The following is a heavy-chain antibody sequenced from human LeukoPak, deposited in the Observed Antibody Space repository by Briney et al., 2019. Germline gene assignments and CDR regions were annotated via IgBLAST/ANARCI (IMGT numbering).Heavy chain of an antibody. CDR3: AKNGEVLSWFDP. V-gene: IGHV3-23*01. CDR2: ISASGDRT. Sequence: PGGSLRLSCAASGFTFSSYAMSWVRQARGRGLEWVSAISASGDRTYYADSVKGRFTISRDNSKNTLYLQMNSLRAEDTAVYSCAKNGEVLSWFDPWGQGTLVTVSS. D-gene: IGHD3-10*01. CDR1: GFTFSSYA. J-gene: IGHJ5*02.